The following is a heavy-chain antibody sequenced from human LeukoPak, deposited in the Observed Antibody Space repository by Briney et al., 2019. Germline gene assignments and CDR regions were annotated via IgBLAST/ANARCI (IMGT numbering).Heavy chain of an antibody. CDR1: GFTFSSYW. Sequence: PGGSLRLSCAASGFTFSSYWMHWVRQAPGKGLVWVSRINSDGSSTSYADSVKGRFTISRDNAKNTLHLQMNSLRAEDTAVYYCARDGGGGDYGYWGQGTLVTVSS. J-gene: IGHJ4*02. CDR2: INSDGSST. CDR3: ARDGGGGDYGY. V-gene: IGHV3-74*01. D-gene: IGHD3-16*01.